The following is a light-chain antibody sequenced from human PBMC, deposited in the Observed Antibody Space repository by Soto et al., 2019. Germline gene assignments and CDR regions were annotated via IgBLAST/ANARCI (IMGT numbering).Light chain of an antibody. V-gene: IGLV1-47*02. Sequence: QSVLTQPPSASGTPGQRVTISCSGSSSNIGSNYVYWYQQLPGTAPKLLIYSHDQRPSGVPDRISASRSGTAASLAISGLRSEDEAFYYCAAWDDSLNAWVFGGGTKVTVL. CDR1: SSNIGSNY. J-gene: IGLJ3*02. CDR2: SHD. CDR3: AAWDDSLNAWV.